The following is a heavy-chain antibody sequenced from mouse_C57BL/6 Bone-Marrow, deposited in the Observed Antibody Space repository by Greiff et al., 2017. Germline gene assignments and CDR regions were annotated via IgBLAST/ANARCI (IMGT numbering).Heavy chain of an antibody. CDR2: IYPRSGNT. D-gene: IGHD2-4*01. CDR3: ARYGGYYDYDVGYFDV. Sequence: QVQLKQSGAELARPGASVKLSCKASGYTFTSYGISWVKQRTGQGLEWIGEIYPRSGNTYYNEKFKGKATLTADKSSSTAYMELRSLTSEDSEVYFCARYGGYYDYDVGYFDVWGTGTTVTVSS. V-gene: IGHV1-81*01. J-gene: IGHJ1*03. CDR1: GYTFTSYG.